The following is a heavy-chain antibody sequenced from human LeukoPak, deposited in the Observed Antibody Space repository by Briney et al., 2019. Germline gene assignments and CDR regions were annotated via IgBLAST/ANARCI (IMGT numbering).Heavy chain of an antibody. CDR1: GFTFSDYA. CDR3: ARQGDTGSWYFDY. V-gene: IGHV3-30-3*01. CDR2: ISYDGSNK. J-gene: IGHJ4*02. Sequence: AGGSLRLSCAASGFTFSDYAMHWGRQPPGKGLEWVAVISYDGSNKYYADSVKGQATTSRDNSKSTLYLQMDSLKAGDTAVYYCARQGDTGSWYFDYWGQGTLVTVSS. D-gene: IGHD2-21*02.